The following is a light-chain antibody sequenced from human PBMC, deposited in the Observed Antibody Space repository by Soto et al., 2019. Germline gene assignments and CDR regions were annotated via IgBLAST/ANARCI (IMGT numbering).Light chain of an antibody. CDR3: QQSNYWPSYT. CDR2: GAS. Sequence: EIVMTQAPATLSVSPGERATLSGRASQSVSSNLAWYQQKPGQAPRLLIYGASTRSTGIPARFSGSRSGTACTLTVSSLQSEDFAVYSWQQSNYWPSYTSGQGTKLEIK. CDR1: QSVSSN. J-gene: IGKJ2*01. V-gene: IGKV3-15*01.